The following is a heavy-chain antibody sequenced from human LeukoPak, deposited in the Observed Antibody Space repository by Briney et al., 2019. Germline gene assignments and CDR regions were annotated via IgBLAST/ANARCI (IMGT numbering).Heavy chain of an antibody. CDR3: ASGHCSSTSCYGGH. D-gene: IGHD2-2*01. V-gene: IGHV3-21*01. CDR1: RFTFSSYN. Sequence: GGSLRLSCAASRFTFSSYNMNWVRQAPGKGLEWVSSISSGSTYIYYADSVKGRFTISRDNAKNSLYLQMNSLRAEDTAVYYCASGHCSSTSCYGGHWGQGTLVTVSS. CDR2: ISSGSTYI. J-gene: IGHJ4*02.